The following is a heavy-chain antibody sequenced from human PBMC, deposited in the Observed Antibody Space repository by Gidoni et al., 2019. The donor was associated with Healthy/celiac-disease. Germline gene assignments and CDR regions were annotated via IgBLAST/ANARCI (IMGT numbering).Heavy chain of an antibody. D-gene: IGHD2-21*02. CDR3: AIHEGARGDDHLTWFDP. CDR2: IYYSGST. Sequence: GWIRQPPGKGLEWIGSIYYSGSTYYNPSLKSRVTISVDTSKNQFSLKLSSVTAADTAVYYCAIHEGARGDDHLTWFDPWGQGTLVTVSS. V-gene: IGHV4-39*01. J-gene: IGHJ5*02.